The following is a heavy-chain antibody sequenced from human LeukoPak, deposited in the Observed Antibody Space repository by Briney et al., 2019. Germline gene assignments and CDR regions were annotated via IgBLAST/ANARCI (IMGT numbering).Heavy chain of an antibody. V-gene: IGHV3-11*04. CDR3: ARKGGYSSGWYVY. J-gene: IGHJ4*02. Sequence: GGSLRLSCAASEFTFSDYYMTWIRQAPGKGLEWVSYISSSGSTIYYADSVKGRFTVSRDNAKESLYLQMNSLRAEDTAVYYCARKGGYSSGWYVYWGQGTLVTVSS. D-gene: IGHD6-19*01. CDR1: EFTFSDYY. CDR2: ISSSGSTI.